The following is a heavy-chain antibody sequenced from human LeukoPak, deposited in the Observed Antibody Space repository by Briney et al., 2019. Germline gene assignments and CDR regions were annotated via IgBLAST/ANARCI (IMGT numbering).Heavy chain of an antibody. J-gene: IGHJ3*02. D-gene: IGHD5-24*01. V-gene: IGHV3-30*02. Sequence: PGGSLRLSCAASGFTFSSYGMHWVRQAPGKGLEWVEFIRFDGSNKYYADSVKGRFTISRDNSKNTLYLQMNSLRAEDTAVYYCATPGEMATAHDAFDIWGQGTMVTVSS. CDR3: ATPGEMATAHDAFDI. CDR1: GFTFSSYG. CDR2: IRFDGSNK.